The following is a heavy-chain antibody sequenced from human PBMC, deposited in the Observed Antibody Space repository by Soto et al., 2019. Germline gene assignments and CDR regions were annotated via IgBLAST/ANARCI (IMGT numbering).Heavy chain of an antibody. CDR3: ARAVGDPPYYIDY. Sequence: SETLSLTCAVYGGSFSGYYWSWIRQPPGKGLEWIGEINHSGSTNYNPSLKSRVTISVDTSKNQFSLRLSSVTAADTAVYYCARAVGDPPYYIDYWGQGTLVTVAS. V-gene: IGHV4-34*01. CDR2: INHSGST. D-gene: IGHD6-19*01. J-gene: IGHJ4*02. CDR1: GGSFSGYY.